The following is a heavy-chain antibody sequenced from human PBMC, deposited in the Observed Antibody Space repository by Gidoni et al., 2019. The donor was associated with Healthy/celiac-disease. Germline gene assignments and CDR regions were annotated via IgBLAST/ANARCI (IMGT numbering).Heavy chain of an antibody. V-gene: IGHV3-53*01. CDR2: IYSGGST. Sequence: EVQLVESGGGLIQPGWSLRLSCAASGFTVSSNYMSWVRQAPGKGLEWVSVIYSGGSTYYADSVKGRFTISRDNSKNTLYLQMNSLRAEDTAVYYCAAPLGIAAAGTGMGDGMDVWGQGTTVTVSS. CDR3: AAPLGIAAAGTGMGDGMDV. CDR1: GFTVSSNY. D-gene: IGHD6-13*01. J-gene: IGHJ6*02.